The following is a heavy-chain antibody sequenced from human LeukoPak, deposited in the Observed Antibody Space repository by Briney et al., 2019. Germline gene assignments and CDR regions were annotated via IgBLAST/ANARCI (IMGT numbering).Heavy chain of an antibody. CDR3: AREGTTQWFDP. CDR2: ISSSGSTI. V-gene: IGHV3-48*03. Sequence: PGGSLRLSCAASGFTFSSYEMNLVRQAPGKGLEWVSYISSSGSTIYYADSVKGRFTISRDNAKNSLYLQMNSLRAEDTAVYYCAREGTTQWFDPWGQGTLVTVSS. J-gene: IGHJ5*02. D-gene: IGHD4-11*01. CDR1: GFTFSSYE.